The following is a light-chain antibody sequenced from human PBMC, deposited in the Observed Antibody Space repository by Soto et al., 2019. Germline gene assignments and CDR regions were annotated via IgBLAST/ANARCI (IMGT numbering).Light chain of an antibody. CDR3: QKYNTAPWT. Sequence: DIQMTQSPSSLSASVGDRVTITCRASQGISDFLAWYQQKPGKVPKVLIYGASTLQSGVPSRFSGSGSGTDFTLTITSLQPEDVATYYCQKYNTAPWTFGQGIKVDI. CDR2: GAS. V-gene: IGKV1-27*01. CDR1: QGISDF. J-gene: IGKJ1*01.